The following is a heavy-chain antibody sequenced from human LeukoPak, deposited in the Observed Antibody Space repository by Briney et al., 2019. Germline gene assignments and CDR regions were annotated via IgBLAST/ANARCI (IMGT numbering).Heavy chain of an antibody. J-gene: IGHJ4*02. V-gene: IGHV4-34*01. D-gene: IGHD3-9*01. CDR3: ARGVRDYDILNY. CDR2: INQSGST. CDR1: GGSFSGYY. Sequence: PSETLSLTCAVYGGSFSGYYWSWIRQPPGKGLEWIGEINQSGSTNYNPSLKSRVTLSVDTSKNQFSLKLSSVTAADTAVYYCARGVRDYDILNYWGQGTLVSVSS.